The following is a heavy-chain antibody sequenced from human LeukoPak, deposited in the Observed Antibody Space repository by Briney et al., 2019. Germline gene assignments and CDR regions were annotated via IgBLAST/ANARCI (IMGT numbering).Heavy chain of an antibody. CDR3: GKDGHCPDSVCPTKIVVAGYVDH. J-gene: IGHJ4*02. D-gene: IGHD5/OR15-5a*01. CDR1: GYILNIYS. V-gene: IGHV3-23*01. CDR2: MRAEGYPT. Sequence: GGSLRLSCRASGYILNIYSMNWVRQAPGKGLEWVSDMRAEGYPTHYADSEKRRYTIPRHNPKNIVYLQMNSLRAEDTAIYYCGKDGHCPDSVCPTKIVVAGYVDHWGQGTLVTVSS.